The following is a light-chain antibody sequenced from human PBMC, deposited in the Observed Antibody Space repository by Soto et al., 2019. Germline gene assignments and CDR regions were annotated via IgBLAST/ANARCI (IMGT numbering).Light chain of an antibody. CDR3: QQYNTYSPERT. Sequence: ILMTQSPSSLSAFVGDRFTITCRASQSIGRWLAWYQQEPGKAPXXLXXDASSLESGVPSRFSGSGSGTEFTLTISSLQPDDFATYYCQQYNTYSPERTFGQGTKVDIK. J-gene: IGKJ1*01. CDR1: QSIGRW. CDR2: DAS. V-gene: IGKV1-5*01.